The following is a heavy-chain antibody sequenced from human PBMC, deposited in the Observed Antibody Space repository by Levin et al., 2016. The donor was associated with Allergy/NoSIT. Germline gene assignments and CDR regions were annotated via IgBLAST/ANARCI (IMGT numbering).Heavy chain of an antibody. V-gene: IGHV4-39*01. J-gene: IGHJ4*02. Sequence: SETLSLTCTVSGGSISSSSYYWGWIRQPPGKGLEWIGSIYYSGSTYYNPSLKSRVTISVDTSKNQFSLKLSSVTAADTAVYYCARSGVYSSSSLWDYWGQGTLVTVSS. CDR1: GGSISSSSYY. CDR3: ARSGVYSSSSLWDY. CDR2: IYYSGST. D-gene: IGHD6-6*01.